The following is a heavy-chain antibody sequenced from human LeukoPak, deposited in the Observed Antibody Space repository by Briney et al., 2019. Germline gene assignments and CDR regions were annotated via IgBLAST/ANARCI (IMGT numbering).Heavy chain of an antibody. CDR2: IYYSGST. J-gene: IGHJ5*02. CDR1: GGSISSYY. V-gene: IGHV4-59*01. D-gene: IGHD3-22*01. CDR3: ARGRYYYDSSGNNWFDP. Sequence: SETLSLTCTVSGGSISSYYWSWIRRPPGKGLEWIGYIYYSGSTNYNPSLKSRVTISVDTSKNQFSLKLSSVTAADTAVYYCARGRYYYDSSGNNWFDPWGQGTLVTVSS.